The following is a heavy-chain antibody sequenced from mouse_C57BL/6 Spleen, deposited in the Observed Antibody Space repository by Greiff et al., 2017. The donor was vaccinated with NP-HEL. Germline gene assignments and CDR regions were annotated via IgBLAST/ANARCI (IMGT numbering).Heavy chain of an antibody. CDR2: ISYDGSN. J-gene: IGHJ1*03. D-gene: IGHD1-1*01. V-gene: IGHV3-6*01. CDR3: AREVVARYFDV. Sequence: VQLKESGPGLVKPSQSLSLTCSVTGYSITSGYYWNWIRQFPGNKLEWMGYISYDGSNNYNPSLKNRISITRDTSKNQFFLKLNSVTTEDTATYYCAREVVARYFDVWGTGTTVTVSS. CDR1: GYSITSGYY.